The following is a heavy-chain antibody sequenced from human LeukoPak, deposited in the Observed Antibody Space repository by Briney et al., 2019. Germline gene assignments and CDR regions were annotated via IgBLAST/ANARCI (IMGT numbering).Heavy chain of an antibody. J-gene: IGHJ4*02. CDR2: ISYDGSNK. Sequence: PGRSLRLSCAASGFTFSSYGMHWVRQAPGKGLEWVAVISYDGSNKYYADSVKGRFTMSRDNAKNTLYLQMNSLRAEDTAVYYCAKGPFYSWFGETLFDCWGQGTLVTVSS. CDR1: GFTFSSYG. D-gene: IGHD3-10*01. V-gene: IGHV3-30*18. CDR3: AKGPFYSWFGETLFDC.